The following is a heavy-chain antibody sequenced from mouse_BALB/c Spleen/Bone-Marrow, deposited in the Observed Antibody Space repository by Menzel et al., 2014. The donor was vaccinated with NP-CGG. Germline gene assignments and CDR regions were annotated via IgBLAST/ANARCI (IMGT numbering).Heavy chain of an antibody. Sequence: EVHLVESGAELVKPGASVKLSCTASGFNIKDPYMHWVKQRPEQGLEWIGRTDPANGNTKYDPKFQGKATITADTSSNTAYLQLSSLTSEDTAVYYCARYYYAMDYWGQGTSVTVSS. CDR2: TDPANGNT. CDR1: GFNIKDPY. CDR3: ARYYYAMDY. V-gene: IGHV14-3*02. J-gene: IGHJ4*01.